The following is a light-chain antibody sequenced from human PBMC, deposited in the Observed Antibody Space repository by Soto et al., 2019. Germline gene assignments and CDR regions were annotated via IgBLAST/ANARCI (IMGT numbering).Light chain of an antibody. CDR2: GAS. CDR3: HQRSNWPQVS. CDR1: QSVSSSY. Sequence: IVLTQSPGTLSLSPGERATLSCRASQSVSSSYLAWYQQKPGQPPRVLIYGASNRATGISARFSGSGSGTEFTLTISSLEPEDFAVYYCHQRSNWPQVSFGQGTRLEI. J-gene: IGKJ5*01. V-gene: IGKV3D-20*02.